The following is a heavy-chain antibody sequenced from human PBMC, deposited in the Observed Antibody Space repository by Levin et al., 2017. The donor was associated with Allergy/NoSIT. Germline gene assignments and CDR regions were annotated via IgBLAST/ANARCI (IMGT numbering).Heavy chain of an antibody. V-gene: IGHV3-30*18. Sequence: GGSLRLSCAASGFTFSSYGMHWVRQAPGKGLEWVAVISYDGSNKYYADSVKGRFTISRDNSKNTLYLQMNSLRAEDTAVYYCAKDPRGSYYPDGEDFQHWGQGTLVTVSS. J-gene: IGHJ1*01. D-gene: IGHD1-26*01. CDR1: GFTFSSYG. CDR3: AKDPRGSYYPDGEDFQH. CDR2: ISYDGSNK.